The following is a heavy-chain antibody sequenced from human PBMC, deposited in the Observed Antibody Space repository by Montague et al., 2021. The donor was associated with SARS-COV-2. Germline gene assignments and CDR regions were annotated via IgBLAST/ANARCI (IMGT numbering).Heavy chain of an antibody. Sequence: SGSTNXNPSLKSRVTISVDTSKNQFSLKLSSVTAADTAVYHCARGSGWMGNALDIWGQGTMVNGS. V-gene: IGHV4-59*09. D-gene: IGHD6-19*01. CDR2: SGST. J-gene: IGHJ3*02. CDR3: ARGSGWMGNALDI.